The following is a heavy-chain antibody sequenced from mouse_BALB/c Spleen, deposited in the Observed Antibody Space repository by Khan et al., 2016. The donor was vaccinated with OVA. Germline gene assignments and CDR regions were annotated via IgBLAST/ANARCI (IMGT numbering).Heavy chain of an antibody. J-gene: IGHJ1*01. V-gene: IGHV7-3*02. CDR3: TRKTVLDVYWYFSV. CDR2: IRNKANGYTT. D-gene: IGHD3-2*01. CDR1: GFTFTDYY. Sequence: EVELVESGGGLVQPGGSLRLSCATSGFTFTDYYMSWVRQPPGKALEWLGFIRNKANGYTTEYSASVKGLFTISSDNSLNILYLQMSTLREQGGTTCYCTRKTVLDVYWYFSVRGADTTVSSSS.